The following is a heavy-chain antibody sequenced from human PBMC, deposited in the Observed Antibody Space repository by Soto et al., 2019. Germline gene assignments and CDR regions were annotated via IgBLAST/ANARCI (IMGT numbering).Heavy chain of an antibody. J-gene: IGHJ4*02. CDR2: IKQDGSEK. CDR1: GFTFSSYW. V-gene: IGHV3-7*01. Sequence: PGGSLRLSCAASGFTFSSYWMSWVRQAPGKGLEWVANIKQDGSEKYYVDSVKGRFTISRDNAKNSLYLQMNSLRAEDTAVYYFARYDYPFIAAAAYWGQGTLVTVSS. CDR3: ARYDYPFIAAAAY. D-gene: IGHD6-13*01.